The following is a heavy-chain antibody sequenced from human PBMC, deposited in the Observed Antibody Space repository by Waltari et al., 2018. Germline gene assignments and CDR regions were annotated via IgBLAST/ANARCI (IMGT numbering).Heavy chain of an antibody. V-gene: IGHV2-26*02. J-gene: IGHJ4*02. CDR3: ARIVGSNLQYFDY. Sequence: QVTLKESGPVLVKPTETLTLTCTVSGFSLNNIRVVVSWIRQPPGKALEWLAHIFWNDEKSYSTSLKSRLTISKDTSKSQVFLTMTNMDPVDTATYHCARIVGSNLQYFDYWGQGTLVTVSS. D-gene: IGHD2-15*01. CDR2: IFWNDEK. CDR1: GFSLNNIRVV.